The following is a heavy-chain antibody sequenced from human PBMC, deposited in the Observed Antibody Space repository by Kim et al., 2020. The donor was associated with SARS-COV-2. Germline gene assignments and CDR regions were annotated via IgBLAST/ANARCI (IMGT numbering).Heavy chain of an antibody. D-gene: IGHD3-10*01. CDR3: AKNVDYGSGSHDY. V-gene: IGHV3-23*01. Sequence: YEESVKGRFTISRDNSKNTLYLQMNSLRAEDTAVYYCAKNVDYGSGSHDYWGQGTLVTVSS. J-gene: IGHJ4*02.